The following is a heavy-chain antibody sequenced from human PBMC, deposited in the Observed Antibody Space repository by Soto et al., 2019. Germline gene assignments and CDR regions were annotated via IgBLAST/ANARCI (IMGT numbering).Heavy chain of an antibody. CDR3: ANGDCVGGSCYSLAGSFYYYMDA. CDR1: GFTFRNYW. CDR2: INSDGSVS. V-gene: IGHV3-74*02. Sequence: EVQLVESGGGLVQPGGSLRLSCAASGFTFRNYWMYWVRQAPGQGLEWVSRINSDGSVSSYADSVKGRLTISRDNVKNTMYMLMDSLRAADTAVYYCANGDCVGGSCYSLAGSFYYYMDAWGKGTTVTVFS. D-gene: IGHD2-15*01. J-gene: IGHJ6*03.